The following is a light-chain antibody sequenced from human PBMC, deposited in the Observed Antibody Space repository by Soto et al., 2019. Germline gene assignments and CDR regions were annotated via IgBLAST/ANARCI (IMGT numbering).Light chain of an antibody. CDR1: TSDIGGYNY. Sequence: QSALTQPASVSGSPGQSITISCSGTTSDIGGYNYVSWYQQHPGKVPKLIIYEVTSRPYGVSNRFSGSKSGNTASLTISGLQPEDEADCYCSSYTSINSYVFGTGTKVTVL. V-gene: IGLV2-14*01. CDR3: SSYTSINSYV. J-gene: IGLJ1*01. CDR2: EVT.